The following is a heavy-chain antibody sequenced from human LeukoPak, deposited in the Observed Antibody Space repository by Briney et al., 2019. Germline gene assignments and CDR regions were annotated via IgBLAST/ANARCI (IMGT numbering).Heavy chain of an antibody. D-gene: IGHD2-15*01. CDR3: ARDRQEGGMRVSSFQY. CDR2: VYGGVSSQRNPSH. CDR1: GASVSGGDYY. Sequence: SETLSLTCSVSGASVSGGDYYWSWIRQPAGKGLEWIGRVYGGVSSQRNPSHQYNPSLMSRLTISADTPRNQFSLSLHSVTAADTAIYYCARDRQEGGMRVSSFQYWGQGTPVTVSS. V-gene: IGHV4-61*02. J-gene: IGHJ4*02.